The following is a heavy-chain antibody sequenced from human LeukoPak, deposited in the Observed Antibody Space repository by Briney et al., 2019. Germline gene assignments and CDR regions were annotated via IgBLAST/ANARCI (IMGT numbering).Heavy chain of an antibody. V-gene: IGHV3-64*01. J-gene: IGHJ4*02. CDR3: ARDLIAAAGTCDY. CDR2: ISSNGGST. Sequence: GGSLRLSCAASGFTFSSYAMHWVRQAPGKGLEYVSAISSNGGSTYYANSVKGRFTISRDNSKNTLYLQMGSLRAEDTAVYYCARDLIAAAGTCDYWGQGTLVTVSS. D-gene: IGHD6-13*01. CDR1: GFTFSSYA.